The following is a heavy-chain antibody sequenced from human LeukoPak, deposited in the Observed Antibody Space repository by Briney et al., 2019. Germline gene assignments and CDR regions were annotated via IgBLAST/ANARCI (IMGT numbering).Heavy chain of an antibody. V-gene: IGHV4-61*01. J-gene: IGHJ5*02. CDR2: IYYSGST. Sequence: SETLSLTCTVSGGSISSSSYYWSWIRQPPGKGLEWIGYIYYSGSTNYNPSLKSRVTISVDTSKNQFSLKLSSVTAADTAVYYCAREMRLAAAGTTWFDPWGQGTLVTVSS. D-gene: IGHD6-13*01. CDR3: AREMRLAAAGTTWFDP. CDR1: GGSISSSSYY.